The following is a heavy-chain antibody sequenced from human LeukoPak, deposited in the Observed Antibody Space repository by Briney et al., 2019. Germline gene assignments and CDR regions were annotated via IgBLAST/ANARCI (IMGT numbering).Heavy chain of an antibody. CDR1: GYSLNSDY. D-gene: IGHD2-21*02. CDR2: VASSGTS. V-gene: IGHV4-59*01. CDR3: ARVVRGVVTSNWFDP. Sequence: SETLSLTCTVSGYSLNSDYWNWIRQTPGKELEWIGFVASSGTSNYNPSLKSRVSISIDTSKNQFSLALTSVTPADTAVYYCARVVRGVVTSNWFDPWGQGTLVSVSS. J-gene: IGHJ5*02.